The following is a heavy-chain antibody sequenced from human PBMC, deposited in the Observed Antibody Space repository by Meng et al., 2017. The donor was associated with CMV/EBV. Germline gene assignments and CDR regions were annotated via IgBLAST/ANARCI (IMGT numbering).Heavy chain of an antibody. CDR3: ARYRDWFDP. V-gene: IGHV3-11*04. CDR2: ISSSGSTI. CDR1: GFTFSDYY. J-gene: IGHJ5*02. D-gene: IGHD3-16*02. Sequence: GESLKISCAASGFTFSDYYMSWIRQAPGKGLEWVSYISSSGSTIYYADSVKGRFTISRDNAKNSLYLQMKSLRAEDTAVYYCARYRDWFDPWGQGTLVTVSS.